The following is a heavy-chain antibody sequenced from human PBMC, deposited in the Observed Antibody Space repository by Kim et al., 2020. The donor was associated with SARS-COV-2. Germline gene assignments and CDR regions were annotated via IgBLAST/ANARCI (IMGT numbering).Heavy chain of an antibody. J-gene: IGHJ4*02. Sequence: DSVKGRFTISRDKSKNTLYLQMNSLRAEDTAVYYCAKDCYDSSGSQYFDYWGQGTLVTVSS. CDR3: AKDCYDSSGSQYFDY. V-gene: IGHV3-33*03. D-gene: IGHD3-22*01.